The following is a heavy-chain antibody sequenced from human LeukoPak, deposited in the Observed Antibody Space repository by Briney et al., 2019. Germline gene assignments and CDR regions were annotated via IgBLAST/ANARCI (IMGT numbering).Heavy chain of an antibody. CDR1: GFTVSSNY. CDR2: IYSGGST. CDR3: ARKQPESCSGGSCYSYFQH. Sequence: GGSLRLSCAASGFTVSSNYMSWVRQAPGKGLEWVSVIYSGGSTYYADSVKGRFTISRDNSKNTLYLQMNSLRAEDTAVYYCARKQPESCSGGSCYSYFQHWGQGTLVTVPS. V-gene: IGHV3-53*01. D-gene: IGHD2-15*01. J-gene: IGHJ1*01.